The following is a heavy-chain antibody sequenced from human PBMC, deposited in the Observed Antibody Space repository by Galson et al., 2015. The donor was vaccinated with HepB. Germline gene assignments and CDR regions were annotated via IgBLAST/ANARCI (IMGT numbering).Heavy chain of an antibody. D-gene: IGHD3-10*01. CDR3: TTAPLITTYYYGSGSQSSRRFDY. CDR2: IKSKTDGGTT. J-gene: IGHJ4*02. V-gene: IGHV3-15*07. CDR1: GFTFSNAW. Sequence: SLRLSCAASGFTFSNAWMNWVRQAPGKGLEWVGRIKSKTDGGTTDYAAPVKGRFTISRDDSKNTLYLQMNSLKTEDTAVYYCTTAPLITTYYYGSGSQSSRRFDYWGQGTLVTVSS.